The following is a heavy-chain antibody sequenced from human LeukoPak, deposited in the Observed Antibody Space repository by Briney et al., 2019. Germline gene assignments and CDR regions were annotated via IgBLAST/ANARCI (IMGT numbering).Heavy chain of an antibody. CDR3: AREKFEWHYYDSSGYYHDY. CDR2: IIPILGIA. V-gene: IGHV1-69*04. CDR1: GGTFSSYA. Sequence: GASVKVSCKASGGTFSSYAISWVRQAPGQGLEWMGRIIPILGIANYAQKFQGRVTITADKSTSTAYMELSSLRSEDTAVYYCAREKFEWHYYDSSGYYHDYWGQGTLVTVSS. J-gene: IGHJ4*02. D-gene: IGHD3-22*01.